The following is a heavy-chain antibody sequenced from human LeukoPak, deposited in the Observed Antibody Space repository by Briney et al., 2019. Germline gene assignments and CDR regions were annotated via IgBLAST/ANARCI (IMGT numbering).Heavy chain of an antibody. D-gene: IGHD2-21*02. CDR1: GYSFTSYW. V-gene: IGHV5-51*01. Sequence: GESLKISCKGSGYSFTSYWIAWVRQMPWKGLEWMGIIYPGDSDTRYSPSFEGQVTISADKSSNTAYLQWSSLKASDTAMYYCARHFRSNGDFGPPDYWGQGTLVTVSS. CDR2: IYPGDSDT. J-gene: IGHJ4*02. CDR3: ARHFRSNGDFGPPDY.